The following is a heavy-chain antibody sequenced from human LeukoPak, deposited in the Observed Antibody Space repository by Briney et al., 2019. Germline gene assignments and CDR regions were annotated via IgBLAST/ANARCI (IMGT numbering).Heavy chain of an antibody. V-gene: IGHV4-39*02. CDR1: GGSISSSAYH. Sequence: PSETLSLTCTVSGGSISSSAYHWGWIRQPPGKGLEWVGSIHSSGSTYYNLSLKSRVTISIDTSKNHFSLKLSSVTAADTAVYYCARGRGAGHFDYWGQGTLVTVSS. J-gene: IGHJ4*02. CDR2: IHSSGST. CDR3: ARGRGAGHFDY.